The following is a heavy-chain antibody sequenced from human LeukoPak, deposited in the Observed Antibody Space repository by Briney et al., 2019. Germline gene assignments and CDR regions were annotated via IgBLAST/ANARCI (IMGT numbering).Heavy chain of an antibody. V-gene: IGHV4-30-2*01. CDR2: IYHSGST. D-gene: IGHD2-2*01. CDR1: GGSISSGGYY. J-gene: IGHJ3*02. CDR3: ARARVVVPAATAFDI. Sequence: SETLSLTCTVSGGSISSGGYYWSWIRQPPGKGLEWIGYIYHSGSTYYNPSLKSRVTISVDRSKNQFSLKLSSVAAADTAVYYCARARVVVPAATAFDIWGQGTMVTVSS.